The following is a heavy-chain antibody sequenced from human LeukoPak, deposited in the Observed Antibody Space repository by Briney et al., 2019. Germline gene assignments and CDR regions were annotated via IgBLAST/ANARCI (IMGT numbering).Heavy chain of an antibody. Sequence: PGGSLRLSCVVSGITYDDQPIHCVRQPPGEGLEWFALISGNGDKTYYADSVEGRFTTSRDNNRNSLYLQMNSLRTEDSALYFCAGDNGEISGRGFDPRGQGSPVTVSS. CDR3: AGDNGEISGRGFDP. CDR2: ISGNGDKT. J-gene: IGHJ5*02. D-gene: IGHD1-26*01. CDR1: GITYDDQP. V-gene: IGHV3-43*02.